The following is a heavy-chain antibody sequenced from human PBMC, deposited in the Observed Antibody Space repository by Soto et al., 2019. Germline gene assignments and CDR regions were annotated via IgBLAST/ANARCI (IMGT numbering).Heavy chain of an antibody. CDR1: GFTFSSYC. D-gene: IGHD2-15*01. Sequence: EVQLVESGGVLVQPGGSLRLSSAASGFTFSSYCMHWVRQAPGKGLVWVSRINSDGSSTSYADSVTGRFTISRDNAKNTLYLQMNSLRAEDTAVYYCVRTSLVVAAATREDYWGQGTLVTVSS. J-gene: IGHJ4*02. CDR2: INSDGSST. CDR3: VRTSLVVAAATREDY. V-gene: IGHV3-74*01.